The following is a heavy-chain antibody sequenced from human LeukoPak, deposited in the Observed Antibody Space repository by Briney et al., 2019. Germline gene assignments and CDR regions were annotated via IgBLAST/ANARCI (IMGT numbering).Heavy chain of an antibody. CDR1: GGSISSGDYY. CDR2: IYYSGST. V-gene: IGHV4-30-4*08. Sequence: SETLSLTCTVSGGSISSGDYYWSWIRQPPGKGLEWIGYIYYSGSTYYNPSLKSRVTISVDTSKNQFSLKLSPVTAADTAVYYCARGGYYYGSGSSIPFDYWGQGTLVTVSS. D-gene: IGHD3-10*01. CDR3: ARGGYYYGSGSSIPFDY. J-gene: IGHJ4*02.